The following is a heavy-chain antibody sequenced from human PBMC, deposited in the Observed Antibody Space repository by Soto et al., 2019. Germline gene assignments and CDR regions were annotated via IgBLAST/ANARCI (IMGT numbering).Heavy chain of an antibody. CDR1: GFSLSTSGMC. Sequence: SGATLGNATQTLRRTCTFSGFSLSTSGMCVSWIRQPPGKALEWLARIDWDDDKYYSTSLKTRLTISKDTSKNQVVLTMTNMDPVDTATYYCARLFITTPAFDYRGQGTLVTVSS. CDR3: ARLFITTPAFDY. J-gene: IGHJ4*02. D-gene: IGHD3-22*01. CDR2: IDWDDDK. V-gene: IGHV2-70*11.